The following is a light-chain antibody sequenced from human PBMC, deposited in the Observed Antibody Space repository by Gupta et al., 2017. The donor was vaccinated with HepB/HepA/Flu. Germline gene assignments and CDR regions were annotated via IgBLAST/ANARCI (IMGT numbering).Light chain of an antibody. J-gene: IGKJ1*01. CDR2: GAS. V-gene: IGKV1-39*01. Sequence: DIQLTQFPSSLSASVRDRVTITCRASQSISNSLHWFQQKPGQAPKLLIYGASTLQTGVPSRFSGSGSGTDFTLTISRLQPEDFAIYYCQHSYSNPRTFGPGTKVEIK. CDR3: QHSYSNPRT. CDR1: QSISNS.